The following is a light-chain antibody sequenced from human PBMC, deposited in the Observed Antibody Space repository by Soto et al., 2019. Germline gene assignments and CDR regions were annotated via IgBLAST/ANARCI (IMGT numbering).Light chain of an antibody. CDR2: KAS. CDR3: QQYNSYPWT. J-gene: IGKJ2*02. CDR1: QTINSW. Sequence: DIQMTQSPSTLSASVRDRVTITCRASQTINSWLAWYQQKPGKAPKLLIYKASSLESGVPSRFSGSGSGTEFTLTISSLQPDDFATYYCQQYNSYPWTVGQGTKLEIK. V-gene: IGKV1-5*03.